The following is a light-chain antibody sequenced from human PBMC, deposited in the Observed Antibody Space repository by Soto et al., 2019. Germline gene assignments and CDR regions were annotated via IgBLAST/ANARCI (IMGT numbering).Light chain of an antibody. J-gene: IGLJ1*01. CDR1: SSDVGGYNY. CDR3: SSYTTTTTLEV. CDR2: EVS. V-gene: IGLV2-8*01. Sequence: QSALTQPPSASGSPGQSVTISCTGTSSDVGGYNYVSWYQQHPGKAPKVIIYEVSKRPSGVPDRFSGSKSGSTASLTVSGLQAEDEADYYCSSYTTTTTLEVFGTGTKLTVL.